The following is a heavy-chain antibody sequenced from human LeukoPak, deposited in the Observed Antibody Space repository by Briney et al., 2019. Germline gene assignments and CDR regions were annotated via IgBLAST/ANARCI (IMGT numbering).Heavy chain of an antibody. Sequence: NSSETLSLTCAVYGVSFSGYYWSWIRQPPGEGLEWIGDIYHSESTNYNPSLKSRVTISVDTSKTQFSLKLSSVTAADTAVYYCGRGAIRVYQVRFNGGYYFDYWGQGTLVTASS. J-gene: IGHJ4*02. V-gene: IGHV4-34*01. CDR2: IYHSEST. CDR3: GRGAIRVYQVRFNGGYYFDY. CDR1: GVSFSGYY. D-gene: IGHD2-2*01.